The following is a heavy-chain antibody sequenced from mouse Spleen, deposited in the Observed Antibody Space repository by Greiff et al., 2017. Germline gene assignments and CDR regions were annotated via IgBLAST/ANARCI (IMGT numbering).Heavy chain of an antibody. CDR3: ARGVYRYDYAMDY. Sequence: VQLQQPGAELVRPGSSVKLSCKASGYTFTSYWMHWVKQRPIQGLEWIGNIDPSDSETHYNQKFKDKATLTVDKSSSTAYMQLSSLTSEDSAVYYCARGVYRYDYAMDYWGQGTSVTVSS. D-gene: IGHD2-14*01. CDR1: GYTFTSYW. J-gene: IGHJ4*01. CDR2: IDPSDSET. V-gene: IGHV1-52*01.